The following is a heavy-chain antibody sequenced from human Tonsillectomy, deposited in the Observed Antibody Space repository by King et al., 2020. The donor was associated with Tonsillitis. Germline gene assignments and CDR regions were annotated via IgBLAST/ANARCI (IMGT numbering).Heavy chain of an antibody. D-gene: IGHD3-10*02. CDR3: ARDLYDVGRGYCYGMDV. V-gene: IGHV4-59*01. CDR1: GGSISSYY. J-gene: IGHJ6*02. CDR2: MYSGST. Sequence: VQLQESGPGLVKPSETLSLPCSVSGGSISSYYWSWFRQPPGKGLEWFGYMYSGSTNYNPSLKSRVTISVDTYKNQFSLKLSSVTAAGTAVYYCARDLYDVGRGYCYGMDVGGQGPAVSV.